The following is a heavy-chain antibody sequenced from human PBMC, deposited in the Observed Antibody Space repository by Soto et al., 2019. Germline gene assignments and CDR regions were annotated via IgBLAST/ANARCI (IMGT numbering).Heavy chain of an antibody. D-gene: IGHD2-15*01. CDR2: IYYSGNT. CDR1: GGSISSYY. J-gene: IGHJ5*02. V-gene: IGHV4-59*01. Sequence: SETLSLTCTVSGGSISSYYWSWIRQPPGKGLEWIGYIYYSGNTNYNPSLKSRVTISVDTSKNQFSLKLSPVTAADTAVYYCARVGIXRNYCSGGSCLHGWFDPWGQGTLVTVSS. CDR3: ARVGIXRNYCSGGSCLHGWFDP.